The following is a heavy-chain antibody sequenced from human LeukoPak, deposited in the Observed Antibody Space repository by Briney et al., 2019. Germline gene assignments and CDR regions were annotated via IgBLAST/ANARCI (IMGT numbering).Heavy chain of an antibody. V-gene: IGHV1-2*02. D-gene: IGHD2-15*01. CDR2: INPHSGGT. J-gene: IGHJ5*02. CDR1: GYTFTAYY. Sequence: ASVKVSCKASGYTFTAYYIHWVRQAPGQGLEWMGWINPHSGGTIYAQKFQGRVTMTRDTPISTAYVEVSGLRSDDTAVYYCARAWETGGSGPTWGQGTLVTVSS. CDR3: ARAWETGGSGPT.